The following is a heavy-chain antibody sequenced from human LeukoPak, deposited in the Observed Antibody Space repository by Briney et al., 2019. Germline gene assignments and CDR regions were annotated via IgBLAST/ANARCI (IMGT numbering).Heavy chain of an antibody. D-gene: IGHD2-8*01. Sequence: GGSLRLSCAASGISVSSYSMNWVRQAPGKGLEWVSYISSSSSTIYYADSVKGRFTISRDNAKNSLYLQMNSLRAEDTAVYYCARGDIVLMVYGYYMDVWGKGTTVTVSS. CDR2: ISSSSSTI. V-gene: IGHV3-48*01. CDR3: ARGDIVLMVYGYYMDV. J-gene: IGHJ6*03. CDR1: GISVSSYS.